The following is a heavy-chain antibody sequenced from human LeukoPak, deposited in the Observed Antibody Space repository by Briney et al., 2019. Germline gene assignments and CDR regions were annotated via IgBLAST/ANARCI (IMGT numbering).Heavy chain of an antibody. CDR2: ISGDGGST. Sequence: AGGSLRLSCAASGFTFDDYAMHWVRQAPGKGLEGVSLISGDGGSTYYADSLKGRFTISRNNSKNSLYLQMNSLRTEDTALYYCAKDGPSSSWNPYYYYGMDVWGQGTTVTVSS. V-gene: IGHV3-43*02. CDR1: GFTFDDYA. D-gene: IGHD6-13*01. J-gene: IGHJ6*02. CDR3: AKDGPSSSWNPYYYYGMDV.